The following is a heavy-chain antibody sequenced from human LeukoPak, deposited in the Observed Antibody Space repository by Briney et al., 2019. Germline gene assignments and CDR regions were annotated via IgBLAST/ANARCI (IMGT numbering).Heavy chain of an antibody. Sequence: GGSLRLSCAASGFTFSSYEMNWVRQAPGKGLEWVSYILNSGTTTYYADSVKGRFTISRDNAKKSLYLQMNSLRAEDAGVYYCARDPPDYWGQGIPVTVSS. J-gene: IGHJ4*02. CDR2: ILNSGTTT. V-gene: IGHV3-48*03. CDR3: ARDPPDY. CDR1: GFTFSSYE.